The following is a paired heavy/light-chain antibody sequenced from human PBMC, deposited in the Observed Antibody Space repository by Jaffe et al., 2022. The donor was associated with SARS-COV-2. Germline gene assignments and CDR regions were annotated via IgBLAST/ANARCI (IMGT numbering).Heavy chain of an antibody. J-gene: IGHJ4*02. Sequence: EVQLVESGGGLVQPGGSLKLSCAASGFIFSDYAIYWVRQAPGKGLEWVGRIRNKASNYTTSYAESAKGRFTISRDDSKNTAYLQLTGLKIDDTAVYYCTTFTVPNDYWGRGTLVAVSS. CDR2: IRNKASNYTT. CDR1: GFIFSDYA. V-gene: IGHV3-73*01. CDR3: TTFTVPNDY. D-gene: IGHD2-8*02.
Light chain of an antibody. Sequence: SYELTQPPSVSVSPGQTARITCSGDALPKKYVYWFQQKSGQAPVLVIYEDSKRPSAIPERFSASSSGTMASLSIFGAQADDEADYYCYSTDSSGDHWVFGGGTKVTVL. CDR2: EDS. CDR3: YSTDSSGDHWV. CDR1: ALPKKY. J-gene: IGLJ2*01. V-gene: IGLV3-10*01.